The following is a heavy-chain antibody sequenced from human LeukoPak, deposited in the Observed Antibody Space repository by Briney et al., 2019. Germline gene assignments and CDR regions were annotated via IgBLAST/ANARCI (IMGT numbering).Heavy chain of an antibody. Sequence: PSETLSLTCAVSGGSISSGGYSWSWIRQPPGRGLEWIGYIYHSGSTYYNPSLKSRVTISVDRSKNQFSLKLSSVTAADTAVYYCARVPPLDGSGSYLGDPFDYWGQGTLVTVSS. V-gene: IGHV4-30-2*01. CDR3: ARVPPLDGSGSYLGDPFDY. CDR2: IYHSGST. D-gene: IGHD3-10*01. J-gene: IGHJ4*02. CDR1: GGSISSGGYS.